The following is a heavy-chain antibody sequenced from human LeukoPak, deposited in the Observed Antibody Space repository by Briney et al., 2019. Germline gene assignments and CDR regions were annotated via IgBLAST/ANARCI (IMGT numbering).Heavy chain of an antibody. V-gene: IGHV3-23*01. CDR2: IDGSGDTI. CDR3: AKDTGTNWRNWFDF. Sequence: GGSLRLSCAASGFTFSSYAMSWVRQAPGKGLEWVSVIDGSGDTIYYADPVNGRFTISRDNSKNTLYLQMNSLRAEDTAVYYCAKDTGTNWRNWFDFWGQGTLVTVSS. J-gene: IGHJ5*01. CDR1: GFTFSSYA. D-gene: IGHD1-1*01.